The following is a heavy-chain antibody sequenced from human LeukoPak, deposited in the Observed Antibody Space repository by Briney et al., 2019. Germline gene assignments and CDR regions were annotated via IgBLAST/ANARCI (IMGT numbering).Heavy chain of an antibody. CDR2: INHSGST. J-gene: IGHJ4*02. Sequence: SEALSLTCAVYGGSFSGYYWSWIRQPPGKGREWIGEINHSGSTNYNPSLKSRVTISVDTSKNQFSLKLSSVTAADTAVYYCARGVASSSWYYWGQGTLVTVSS. CDR1: GGSFSGYY. D-gene: IGHD6-13*01. V-gene: IGHV4-34*01. CDR3: ARGVASSSWYY.